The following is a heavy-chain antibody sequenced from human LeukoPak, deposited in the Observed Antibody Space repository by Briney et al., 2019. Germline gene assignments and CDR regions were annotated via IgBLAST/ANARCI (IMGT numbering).Heavy chain of an antibody. CDR3: AGEGIAVAGTENWFDP. CDR2: INTNTGNP. V-gene: IGHV7-4-1*02. CDR1: GYTFTSYA. D-gene: IGHD6-19*01. J-gene: IGHJ5*02. Sequence: GASVKVSCKASGYTFTSYAMNWVRQAPGQGLEWMGWINTNTGNPTYAQGFTGRFVFSLDTSVSTAYLQISSLKAEDTAVYYCAGEGIAVAGTENWFDPWGQGTLVTVSS.